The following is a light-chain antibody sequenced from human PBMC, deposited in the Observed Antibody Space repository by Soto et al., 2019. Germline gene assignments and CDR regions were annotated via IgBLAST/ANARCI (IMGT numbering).Light chain of an antibody. J-gene: IGLJ3*02. CDR1: SGHINNA. CDR2: VNSDGSH. CDR3: QTWDTGVRV. Sequence: QPVLTQSPSASASLGASVKVTCTLSSGHINNAIAWHQQQPENGPRFLMTVNSDGSHSKGDVIPNRFSGSSSGAERYLTISNLQSEDEADYHCQTWDTGVRVFGGGTKVTVL. V-gene: IGLV4-69*01.